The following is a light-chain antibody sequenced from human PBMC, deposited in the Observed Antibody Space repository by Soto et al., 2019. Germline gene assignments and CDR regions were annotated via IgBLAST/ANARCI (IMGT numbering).Light chain of an antibody. V-gene: IGKV1-5*01. CDR1: QSISSW. Sequence: DIQLTQSPSTLSASVGDRVTISCRASQSISSWLAWYQQKPGKAPNLLIYDASSLQSGVPSRFSGIGSGTEFTLTISSLQPDDFATYYCKHSKSHWTFGQGTKV. J-gene: IGKJ1*01. CDR2: DAS. CDR3: KHSKSHWT.